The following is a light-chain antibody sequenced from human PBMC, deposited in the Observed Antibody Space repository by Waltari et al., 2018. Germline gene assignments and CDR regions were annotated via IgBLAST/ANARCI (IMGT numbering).Light chain of an antibody. CDR2: DVN. J-gene: IGLJ3*02. CDR1: SSDVGGYNY. V-gene: IGLV2-11*01. CDR3: CSYAGSYTLEV. Sequence: QSALTQPRSVSGSPGQSVTISCTGTSSDVGGYNYVSWYQQHPGKAPKLVIYDVNKRPSGVPDRFSGSKSANTASLTISGLQAEDEADYYCCSYAGSYTLEVFGGGTKLTVL.